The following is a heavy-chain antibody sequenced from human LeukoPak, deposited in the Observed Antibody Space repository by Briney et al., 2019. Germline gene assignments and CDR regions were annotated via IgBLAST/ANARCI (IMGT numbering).Heavy chain of an antibody. J-gene: IGHJ4*02. Sequence: PGGSLRLSCAASGFTFSSYAMHWVRQAPGKGLEWAAVMSYDGSNKYYADSVKGRFTISRDNSRNTLYLQMNSLRAEDTAVYYCARDVVWFEMWVDYWGQGTLVTVSS. V-gene: IGHV3-30-3*01. CDR3: ARDVVWFEMWVDY. CDR1: GFTFSSYA. CDR2: MSYDGSNK. D-gene: IGHD3-10*01.